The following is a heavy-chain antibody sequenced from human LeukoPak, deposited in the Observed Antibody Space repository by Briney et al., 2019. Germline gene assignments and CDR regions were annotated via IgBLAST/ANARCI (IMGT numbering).Heavy chain of an antibody. V-gene: IGHV3-74*01. D-gene: IGHD5-18*01. Sequence: VGGLGLSCAASGFTFSSYWMHWVREAPGEGVGWVSRINGDGTSTTYADSVKGRFTIFRDNAKNTLSLQMNSLRAEDTAVYYCARDSHGYPLDYWGQGTLVTVSS. CDR2: INGDGTST. CDR3: ARDSHGYPLDY. CDR1: GFTFSSYW. J-gene: IGHJ4*02.